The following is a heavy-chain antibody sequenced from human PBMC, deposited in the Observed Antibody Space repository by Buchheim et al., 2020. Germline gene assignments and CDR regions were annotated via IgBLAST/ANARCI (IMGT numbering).Heavy chain of an antibody. Sequence: EVQLVESGGGLVQPGGSLRLSCAASGFTFSSYSMNWVRQAPGKGLEWVSYISSSSSTIYYADSVKGRFTISRDNAKNSLYLQMNSLRDEDTTVYYCARDQHLYGSGSYYNVRIHYVMDVWGQVTT. V-gene: IGHV3-48*02. CDR3: ARDQHLYGSGSYYNVRIHYVMDV. D-gene: IGHD3-10*01. CDR1: GFTFSSYS. CDR2: ISSSSSTI. J-gene: IGHJ6*02.